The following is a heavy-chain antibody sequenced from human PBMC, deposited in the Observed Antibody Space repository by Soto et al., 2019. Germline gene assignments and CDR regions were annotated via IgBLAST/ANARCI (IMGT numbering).Heavy chain of an antibody. CDR2: ISAYNGNT. CDR3: ARVRDDFWSGYHNWFDP. CDR1: GYTFTSYG. J-gene: IGHJ5*02. D-gene: IGHD3-3*01. V-gene: IGHV1-18*01. Sequence: GASVKVSCKASGYTFTSYGISWVRQAPGQGLEWMGWISAYNGNTNYAQKLQGRVTMTTDTSTSTAYMELRSLRSDDTAVYYCARVRDDFWSGYHNWFDPWGQGTLVTVSS.